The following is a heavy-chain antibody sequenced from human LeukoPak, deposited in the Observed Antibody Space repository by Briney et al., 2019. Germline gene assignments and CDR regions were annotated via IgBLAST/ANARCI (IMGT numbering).Heavy chain of an antibody. J-gene: IGHJ4*02. V-gene: IGHV3-23*01. CDR3: ARVRYYYDSSGPPRSIDY. CDR2: ISGSGGST. D-gene: IGHD3-22*01. CDR1: GFTFSSYV. Sequence: GGSLRLSCAASGFTFSSYVMSWVRQAPGKGLEWVSAISGSGGSTYYADSVKGRFTISRDNSKNTLYLQMNSLRAEDTAVYYCARVRYYYDSSGPPRSIDYWGQGTLVTVSS.